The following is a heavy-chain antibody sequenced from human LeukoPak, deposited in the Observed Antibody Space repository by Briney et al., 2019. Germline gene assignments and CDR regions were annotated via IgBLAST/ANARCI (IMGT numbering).Heavy chain of an antibody. CDR3: AKADSYGGNSQLFDF. CDR1: GFTFSNYA. D-gene: IGHD4-23*01. V-gene: IGHV3-23*01. Sequence: GGSLRLSWAASGFTFSNYAMSWVRQAPGKGLEWVSAIDGSGDNTYYADSVKGRFTISRDNSKDTLFLQMNSLRAEDTAVYYCAKADSYGGNSQLFDFWGQGTLVTVSS. J-gene: IGHJ4*02. CDR2: IDGSGDNT.